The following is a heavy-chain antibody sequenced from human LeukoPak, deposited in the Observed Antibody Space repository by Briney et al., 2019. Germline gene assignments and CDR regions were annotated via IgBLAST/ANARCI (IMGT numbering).Heavy chain of an antibody. J-gene: IGHJ4*02. CDR1: GFTVSSNY. CDR3: AGGHSSGYYPIDY. CDR2: IYSGGST. Sequence: PGGSLRLSCAASGFTVSSNYMSWVRQAPGKGLEWVSVIYSGGSTYYADSVKGRFTISRDNSKTTLYLQMNSLRPEDTAFYYCAGGHSSGYYPIDYWGQGTLVTVSS. D-gene: IGHD3-22*01. V-gene: IGHV3-53*01.